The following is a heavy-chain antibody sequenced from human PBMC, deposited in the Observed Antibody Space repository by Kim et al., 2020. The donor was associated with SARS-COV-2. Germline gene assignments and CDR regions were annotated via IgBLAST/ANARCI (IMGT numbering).Heavy chain of an antibody. CDR3: AKLTVGPQYIDY. CDR1: AFTFRNYA. CDR2: IDASGDGT. J-gene: IGHJ4*02. V-gene: IGHV3-23*01. D-gene: IGHD4-17*01. Sequence: GGSLRLSCVASAFTFRNYAMTWVRQAPGKGLEWVSAIDASGDGTYYADSVKGRFTISRDNPKNTLSLQMNSLRVEDTAIYYCAKLTVGPQYIDYWGQGTLVTVSS.